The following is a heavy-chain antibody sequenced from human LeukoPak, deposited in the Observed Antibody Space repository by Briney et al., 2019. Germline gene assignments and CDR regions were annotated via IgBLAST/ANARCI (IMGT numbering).Heavy chain of an antibody. D-gene: IGHD1-7*01. J-gene: IGHJ4*02. CDR1: GGSVSGGNYY. CDR2: IHYSGST. CDR3: TRTGSTGGY. V-gene: IGHV4-61*01. Sequence: SETLSLTCTVSGGSVSGGNYYCSWIRQSPGKGQEWNGYIHYSGSTVYNPSLKSRVTMSIDTSKNQFSLNLSSATAADTAVYYCTRTGSTGGYWGQGTLVTVSS.